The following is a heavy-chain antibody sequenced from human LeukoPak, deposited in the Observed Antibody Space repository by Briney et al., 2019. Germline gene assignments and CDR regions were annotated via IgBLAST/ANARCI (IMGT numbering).Heavy chain of an antibody. J-gene: IGHJ3*02. Sequence: GASVKVSCKASGYTFTSYGISWVRQAPGQGLEWMGGIIPIFGTANYAQKFQGRVTITADESTSTAYMELSSLRSEDTAVYYCARSMAQDVDAFDIWGQGTMVTVSS. D-gene: IGHD2-21*01. V-gene: IGHV1-69*13. CDR3: ARSMAQDVDAFDI. CDR1: GYTFTSYG. CDR2: IIPIFGTA.